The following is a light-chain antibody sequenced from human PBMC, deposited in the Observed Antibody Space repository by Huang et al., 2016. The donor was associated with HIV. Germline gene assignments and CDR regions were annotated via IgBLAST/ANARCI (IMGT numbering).Light chain of an antibody. CDR3: MQGGYLPRT. Sequence: DVVMTQTPLSLSVTPGQPASISCKSSQSLLHSDGKTYLYWYLQKPGQSPQLLIYEVSSRVSGVPERFTGSGSGTDFTLRISRVEAEDIGIYYCMQGGYLPRTFGQGTKLEIK. V-gene: IGKV2-29*02. CDR2: EVS. J-gene: IGKJ2*01. CDR1: QSLLHSDGKTY.